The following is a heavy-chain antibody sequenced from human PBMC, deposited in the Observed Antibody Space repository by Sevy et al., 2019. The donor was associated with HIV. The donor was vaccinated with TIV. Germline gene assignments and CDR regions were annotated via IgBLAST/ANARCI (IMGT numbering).Heavy chain of an antibody. V-gene: IGHV3-49*04. Sequence: GGSLRLSCTASGFTFGDYAMSWVRQAPGKGLEWVGFIRSKAYGGTTEYAASVKGRFTISRDDSKSIAYLQMNSLKTEDTAVYYCTRDEGYSSGWYKSSHLDYWGQGTLVTVSS. D-gene: IGHD6-19*01. CDR2: IRSKAYGGTT. CDR3: TRDEGYSSGWYKSSHLDY. J-gene: IGHJ4*02. CDR1: GFTFGDYA.